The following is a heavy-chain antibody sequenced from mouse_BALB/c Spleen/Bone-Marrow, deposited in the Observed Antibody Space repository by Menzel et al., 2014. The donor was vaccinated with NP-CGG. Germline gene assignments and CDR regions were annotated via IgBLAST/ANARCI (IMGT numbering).Heavy chain of an antibody. CDR1: GYSFTSYY. V-gene: IGHV1-66*01. CDR2: IYPGDGSS. D-gene: IGHD1-1*01. CDR3: ARDTTVGY. Sequence: VQLQQSGPELVKPGASVKMSCKASGYSFTSYYIHWVKQRPGQGLEWIGWIYPGDGSSKYNEKFKGKATFTADTSSNTAYMQLSSLTSEDSAVYYCARDTTVGYWGQGTTLTVSS. J-gene: IGHJ2*01.